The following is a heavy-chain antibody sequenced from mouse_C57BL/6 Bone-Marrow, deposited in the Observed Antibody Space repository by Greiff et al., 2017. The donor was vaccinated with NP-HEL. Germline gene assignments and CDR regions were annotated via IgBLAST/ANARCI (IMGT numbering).Heavy chain of an antibody. J-gene: IGHJ2*01. V-gene: IGHV5-6*01. CDR1: GFTFSSYG. CDR3: ARRDY. Sequence: EVQLVESGGDLVKPGGSLKLSCAASGFTFSSYGMSWVRQTPDKRLEWVATISSGGSYTYYPDSVKGRFTISRDNAKSTLYLQMSSLKSEDTAMYYCARRDYWGQGTTLTVSS. CDR2: ISSGGSYT.